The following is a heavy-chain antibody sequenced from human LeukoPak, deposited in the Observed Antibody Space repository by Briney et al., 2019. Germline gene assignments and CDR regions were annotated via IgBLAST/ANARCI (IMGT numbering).Heavy chain of an antibody. CDR1: GGSISSSSYY. CDR3: ARHLYSILDGFDY. CDR2: IYYSGST. Sequence: SETLSLTCTVSGGSISSSSYYWGWIRQPPGKGLEWIGSIYYSGSTYYNPSPKSRVTISVDTSKNQFSLKLSSVSAADTAVYYCARHLYSILDGFDYWGQGTLVTVSS. V-gene: IGHV4-39*01. J-gene: IGHJ4*02. D-gene: IGHD1-1*01.